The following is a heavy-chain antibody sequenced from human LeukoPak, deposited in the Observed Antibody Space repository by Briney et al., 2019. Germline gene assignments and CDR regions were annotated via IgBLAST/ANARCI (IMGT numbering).Heavy chain of an antibody. CDR2: ISPSGNSK. CDR3: VRDFLGESGAGGY. D-gene: IGHD3-10*01. CDR1: TFTFSSYT. J-gene: IGHJ4*02. Sequence: AGRSLRLSCATSTFTFSSYTMNWVRQAAGKGLEWVSSISPSGNSKYHADSVKGRFTISRDNAENSLYMQMNSLRAEDTGVYYCVRDFLGESGAGGYWGQGTLVTVSS. V-gene: IGHV3-21*01.